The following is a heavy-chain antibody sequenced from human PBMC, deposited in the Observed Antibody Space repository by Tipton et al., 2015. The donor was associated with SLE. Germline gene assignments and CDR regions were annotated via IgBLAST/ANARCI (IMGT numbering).Heavy chain of an antibody. V-gene: IGHV4-61*02. J-gene: IGHJ6*03. CDR1: GGSISSGRYY. Sequence: TLSLTCTVSGGSISSGRYYWSWIRQPAGKGLEWIGRIYTSGSTNYNPSLKSRVTISVDTSKKQFSLKLSSVTAADTAVYYCARDRADGGFLEWGYYYYYMDVWGNGTTVTVSS. CDR2: IYTSGST. CDR3: ARDRADGGFLEWGYYYYYMDV. D-gene: IGHD3-3*01.